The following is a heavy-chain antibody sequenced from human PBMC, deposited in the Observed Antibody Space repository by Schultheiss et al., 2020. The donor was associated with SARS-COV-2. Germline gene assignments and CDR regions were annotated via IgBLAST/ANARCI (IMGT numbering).Heavy chain of an antibody. Sequence: GGSLRLSCTASGFTFGNYYMHWVRQAPGKGLEYVSAISSNGGSTYYADSVKGRFTISRDNSKNTLYLQMNSLRAEDTAVYYCAREEGIAAAPSGYWGQGTLVTVSS. D-gene: IGHD6-13*01. V-gene: IGHV3-64*04. J-gene: IGHJ4*02. CDR3: AREEGIAAAPSGY. CDR2: ISSNGGST. CDR1: GFTFGNYY.